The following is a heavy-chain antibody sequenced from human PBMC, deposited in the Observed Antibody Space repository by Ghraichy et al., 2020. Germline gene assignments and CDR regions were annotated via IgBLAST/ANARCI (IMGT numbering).Heavy chain of an antibody. V-gene: IGHV3-21*01. CDR2: ISSSSTYI. D-gene: IGHD3-10*01. Sequence: GESLNISCAASGFTFSTYNMNWVRQAPGKGLEWVSSISSSSTYISYTDSVKGRFTISRDDAKNSLYLQMNSLRAEDTAVYYCARDRPTYYFDSGTYRDAFDIWGQGRMVTVSS. J-gene: IGHJ3*02. CDR3: ARDRPTYYFDSGTYRDAFDI. CDR1: GFTFSTYN.